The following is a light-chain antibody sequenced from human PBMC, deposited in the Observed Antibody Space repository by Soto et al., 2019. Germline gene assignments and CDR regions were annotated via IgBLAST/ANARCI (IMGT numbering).Light chain of an antibody. Sequence: QLVLTQPPSASGTPGQRVTISCSGSSSNIGSNYVYWYQQLPGTAAKLLIYRNNQRPSGVPDRFSGSKSGTSASLAISGLRSEDEADYYCAAWDDSLSVLFGGGTKLTVL. J-gene: IGLJ2*01. CDR3: AAWDDSLSVL. CDR2: RNN. V-gene: IGLV1-47*01. CDR1: SSNIGSNY.